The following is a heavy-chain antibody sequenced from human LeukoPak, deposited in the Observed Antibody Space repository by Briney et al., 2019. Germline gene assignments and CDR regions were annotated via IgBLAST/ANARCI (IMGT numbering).Heavy chain of an antibody. CDR3: ARDRPYYYGSGSYSGWFDP. D-gene: IGHD3-10*01. Sequence: ASVKVSCKASGGTFSSYAISWVRQAPGQGLEWMGGINPNSGGTNYAQKFQGRVTMTRDTSISTAYMELSRLRSDDTAVYYCARDRPYYYGSGSYSGWFDPWGQGTLVTVSS. V-gene: IGHV1-2*02. CDR2: INPNSGGT. J-gene: IGHJ5*02. CDR1: GGTFSSYA.